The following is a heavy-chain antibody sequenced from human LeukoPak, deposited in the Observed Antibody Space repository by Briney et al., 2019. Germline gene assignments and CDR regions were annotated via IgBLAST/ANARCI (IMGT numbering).Heavy chain of an antibody. CDR3: AKEGHGDLGAFDI. J-gene: IGHJ3*02. V-gene: IGHV3-43D*03. D-gene: IGHD2-21*02. CDR1: GFTFDDSP. Sequence: PGRSLRLSCAASGFTFDDSPTHWVRQGPGKGLEWVSLISWDGGITYYADSVKGRFTISRDNSKNSLYLQMNSLRVEDTALYYCAKEGHGDLGAFDIWGQGTMVTVSS. CDR2: ISWDGGIT.